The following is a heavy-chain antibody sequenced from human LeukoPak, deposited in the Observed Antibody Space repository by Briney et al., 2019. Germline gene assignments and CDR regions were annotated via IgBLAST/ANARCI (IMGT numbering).Heavy chain of an antibody. V-gene: IGHV3-30*04. Sequence: PGGSLRLSCAASGFTFRNYAMHWVRQAPGKGREWLAVISQDENNKWYGDSVRGRFTISRDNSKNTLYLQINSLRPEDTAVYYCARPPPLDYWGQGTLVAVSS. CDR3: ARPPPLDY. CDR2: ISQDENNK. CDR1: GFTFRNYA. J-gene: IGHJ4*02.